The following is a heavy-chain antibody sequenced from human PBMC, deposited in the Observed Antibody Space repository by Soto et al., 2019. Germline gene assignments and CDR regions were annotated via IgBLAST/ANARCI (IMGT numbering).Heavy chain of an antibody. CDR1: GFIFNNYW. V-gene: IGHV3-74*01. D-gene: IGHD3-16*01. CDR3: ARGSGPRGRPY. CDR2: INGDGSTT. J-gene: IGHJ4*02. Sequence: GGSLRLSCAASGFIFNNYWMHWVRQAPGKGLVWVSRINGDGSTTTYVDSVKGRFTISRDNAKNTVYLQMNSLRADDTAVYYCARGSGPRGRPYWGQGILVTVSS.